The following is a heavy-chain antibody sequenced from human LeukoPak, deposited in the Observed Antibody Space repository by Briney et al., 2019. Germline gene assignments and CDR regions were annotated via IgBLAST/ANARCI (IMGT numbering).Heavy chain of an antibody. Sequence: GGSLRLSCGASGFTFSTYPMHWVREAPGKGLEWVAAISKEGSNKYYADSVKGRYTISRDSSKNMLYLEINSLSGEDTAVYYCVKRGSDGVPYFFDYWGQGTLVTVSS. CDR2: ISKEGSNK. CDR1: GFTFSTYP. V-gene: IGHV3-30*18. D-gene: IGHD2-2*01. J-gene: IGHJ4*02. CDR3: VKRGSDGVPYFFDY.